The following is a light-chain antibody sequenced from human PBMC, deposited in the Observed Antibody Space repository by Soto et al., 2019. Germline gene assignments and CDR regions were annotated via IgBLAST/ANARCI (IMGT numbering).Light chain of an antibody. Sequence: DIQMTQSPSSLSASVGDRVTITCRASQTISTYLNWYQQKPGKAPKLLIFDASSLESGVPSRFSGGGSGTDFTLTISSLQPEDFATYYCQQSCSTPITFGQGTRLENK. CDR2: DAS. J-gene: IGKJ5*01. V-gene: IGKV1-39*01. CDR3: QQSCSTPIT. CDR1: QTISTY.